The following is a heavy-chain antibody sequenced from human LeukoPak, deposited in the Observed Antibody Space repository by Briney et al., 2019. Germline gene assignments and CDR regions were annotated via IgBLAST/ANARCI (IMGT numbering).Heavy chain of an antibody. Sequence: GGSLRLSCAASGFTFGIAWMSWVRQAPGKGLEWVGLIKSKTDGGTTDYAAPVKGRFTISRDDSKNTLYLQMNSLKTEDTAVYYCTISGYCTNGVCPTHYWGQGTLVTVSS. CDR3: TISGYCTNGVCPTHY. V-gene: IGHV3-15*01. D-gene: IGHD2-8*01. J-gene: IGHJ4*02. CDR1: GFTFGIAW. CDR2: IKSKTDGGTT.